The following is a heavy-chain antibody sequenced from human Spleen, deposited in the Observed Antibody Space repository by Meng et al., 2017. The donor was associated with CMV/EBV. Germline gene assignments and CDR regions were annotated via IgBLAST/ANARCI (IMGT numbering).Heavy chain of an antibody. Sequence: AFSLSKDAMSLVRRAPGKRLQWGSTITGHGTSTYYADSVRGRFIISRDNSKNTLYLQMNSLRVEDVAVYYCAKDADAIMPTPWFFDLWGRGTLVTV. V-gene: IGHV3-23*01. CDR3: AKDADAIMPTPWFFDL. J-gene: IGHJ2*01. D-gene: IGHD2-2*01. CDR1: AFSLSKDA. CDR2: ITGHGTST.